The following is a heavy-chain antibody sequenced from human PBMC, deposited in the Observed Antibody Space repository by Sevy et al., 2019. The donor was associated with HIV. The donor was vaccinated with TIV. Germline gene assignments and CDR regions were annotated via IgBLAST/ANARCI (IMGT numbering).Heavy chain of an antibody. CDR2: IYHSSYT. V-gene: IGHV4-4*02. J-gene: IGHJ5*02. Sequence: SETLSLTCAVSGGSISSVNWWHWVRQPPGKGLEWIGEIYHSSYTNYNPSLKSRVTISVDNSKNQFSLKLSFVTAADTAVYYCARGGETPRGFDPWGQGSLVTVSS. CDR3: ARGGETPRGFDP. D-gene: IGHD3-16*01. CDR1: GGSISSVNW.